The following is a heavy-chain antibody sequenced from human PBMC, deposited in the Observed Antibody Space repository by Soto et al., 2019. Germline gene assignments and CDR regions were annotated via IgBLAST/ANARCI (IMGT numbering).Heavy chain of an antibody. V-gene: IGHV1-69*13. CDR1: GGTFSSYA. CDR2: IIPIFGTA. D-gene: IGHD3-9*01. CDR3: ARDQGYYDILTGYWPEYYYYGMDV. Sequence: SVKVSCKASGGTFSSYAISWVRQAPGQGLEWMGGIIPIFGTANYAQKFQGRVTITADESTSTAYMELSSLRSEDTAVYYCARDQGYYDILTGYWPEYYYYGMDVWGQGTTVTVSS. J-gene: IGHJ6*02.